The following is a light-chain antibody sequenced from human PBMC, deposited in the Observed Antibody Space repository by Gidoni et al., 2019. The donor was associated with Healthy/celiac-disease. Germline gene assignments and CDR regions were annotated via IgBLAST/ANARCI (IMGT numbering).Light chain of an antibody. J-gene: IGKJ1*01. Sequence: DIQLTQSPSSLSASVGDRVPITCRARQTISNYLIWYRQKPGKAPKLLIYAASSLQSGVPSRFSSSGSVTDFTLTINSLQPEYFATYYCQQGYSTPWTFGQGTKVEIK. CDR1: QTISNY. V-gene: IGKV1-39*01. CDR3: QQGYSTPWT. CDR2: AAS.